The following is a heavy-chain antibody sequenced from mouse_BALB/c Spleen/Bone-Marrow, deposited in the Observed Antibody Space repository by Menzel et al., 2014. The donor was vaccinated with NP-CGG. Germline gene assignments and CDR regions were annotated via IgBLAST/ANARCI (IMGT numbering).Heavy chain of an antibody. CDR1: GFSLTGYG. V-gene: IGHV2-6-7*01. J-gene: IGHJ4*01. CDR2: IWGDGST. D-gene: IGHD4-1*01. Sequence: VQRVESGPGLVAPSQSLSTTCTVSGFSLTGYGVNWVRQPPGKGLEWLGMIWGDGSTDYNSALKSRLSISKDNSKSQVFLKMNSLQTDDTARYYCARTLGHYAMDYWGQGTSVTVSS. CDR3: ARTLGHYAMDY.